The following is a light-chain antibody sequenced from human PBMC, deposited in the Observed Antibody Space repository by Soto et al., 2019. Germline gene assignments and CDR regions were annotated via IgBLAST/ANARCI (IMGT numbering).Light chain of an antibody. V-gene: IGKV1-9*01. CDR1: QGISSY. CDR3: QQYNTFWT. J-gene: IGKJ1*01. Sequence: DIQLTQSPSFLSASVVDRVTITGRASQGISSYLAWYQHKPGTAPKLLIYTASTLQSGVPSRFSGSGSGTEFTLTINSLQPEDFATYFCQQYNTFWTFGQGTKVDI. CDR2: TAS.